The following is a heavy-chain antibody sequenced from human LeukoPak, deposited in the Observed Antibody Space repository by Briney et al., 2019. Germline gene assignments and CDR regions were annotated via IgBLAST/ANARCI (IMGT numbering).Heavy chain of an antibody. Sequence: SETLSLTCAVYGGSFSGHYWTWIRQPPGKGLEWIGEITHSGSTNYNPSLKSRVTISVDTSKNQFSLKLSSVTAADTAVYYCATDLTHWGQGTLVTVSS. V-gene: IGHV4-34*01. CDR3: ATDLTH. J-gene: IGHJ4*02. CDR2: ITHSGST. CDR1: GGSFSGHY. D-gene: IGHD4/OR15-4a*01.